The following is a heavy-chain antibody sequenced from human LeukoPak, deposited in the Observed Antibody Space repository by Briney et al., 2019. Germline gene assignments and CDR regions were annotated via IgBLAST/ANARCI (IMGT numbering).Heavy chain of an antibody. D-gene: IGHD3-22*01. CDR1: GFTFSSYA. CDR3: ARDRDRRYYYDSSGYYLATEYFQH. V-gene: IGHV3-33*08. J-gene: IGHJ1*01. CDR2: IWYDGSNK. Sequence: GGSLRLSCAASGFTFSSYAMSWVRQAPGKGLEWVAVIWYDGSNKYYADSVKGRFTISRDNSKNTLYLQMNSLRAEDTAVYYCARDRDRRYYYDSSGYYLATEYFQHWGQGTLVTVSS.